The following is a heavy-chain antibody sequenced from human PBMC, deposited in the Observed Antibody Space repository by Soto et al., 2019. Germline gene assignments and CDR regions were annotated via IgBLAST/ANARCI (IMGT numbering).Heavy chain of an antibody. CDR2: ISRRSVYI. Sequence: EVQLVESGGGLVKPGGSLRLSCAGSEFPFSDYTMTWVRQAPGKGLEWVSSISRRSVYIYYADSVKGRVTISRDNAKNSLSLLMNSLKAEDTAVYYCARDRRTKGYCSSSSCYASDSWGQGTLVTVSS. CDR1: EFPFSDYT. CDR3: ARDRRTKGYCSSSSCYASDS. J-gene: IGHJ4*02. D-gene: IGHD2-2*01. V-gene: IGHV3-21*02.